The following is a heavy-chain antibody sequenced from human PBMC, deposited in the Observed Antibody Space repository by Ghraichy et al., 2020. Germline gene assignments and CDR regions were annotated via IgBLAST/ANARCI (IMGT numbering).Heavy chain of an antibody. CDR3: ARDREGSSLWDY. J-gene: IGHJ4*02. V-gene: IGHV3-23*01. CDR1: GFTFSTYA. D-gene: IGHD6-13*01. CDR2: ISGSGGST. Sequence: GGSLRLSCAASGFTFSTYAMSWVRQAPGKGLEWVSAISGSGGSTYYADSVRGRFTISRDNSKNTLYLQLRSRRADDTAVYYCARDREGSSLWDYWGQGALVTVS.